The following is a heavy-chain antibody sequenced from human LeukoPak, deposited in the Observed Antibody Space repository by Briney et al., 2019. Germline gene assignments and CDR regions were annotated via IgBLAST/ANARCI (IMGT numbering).Heavy chain of an antibody. Sequence: GGSLRLSCAASGFAFNSYWMTWVRQAPGRGLEWVANINPAGSDTYHVDPVKGRFTISRDNAKNLVYLQINSLRAEDTAVYSCGRFGYVAAVDLWGQGTLVTVSS. D-gene: IGHD2-15*01. J-gene: IGHJ4*02. CDR2: INPAGSDT. V-gene: IGHV3-7*01. CDR3: GRFGYVAAVDL. CDR1: GFAFNSYW.